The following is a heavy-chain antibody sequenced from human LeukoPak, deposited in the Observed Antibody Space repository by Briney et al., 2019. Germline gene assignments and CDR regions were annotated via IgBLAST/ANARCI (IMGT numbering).Heavy chain of an antibody. Sequence: PGGTLRLSCAASGFIFSKYTMSWVRQAPGKGLEWVSAIGGSGGKTFYAESVKGRFTISRDISKNTLFLQMDSLRAEDTAIYYCAKTNYFDGSGDKPYTTHFDCWGQGTLVTVSS. J-gene: IGHJ4*02. V-gene: IGHV3-23*01. CDR3: AKTNYFDGSGDKPYTTHFDC. CDR2: IGGSGGKT. D-gene: IGHD3-22*01. CDR1: GFIFSKYT.